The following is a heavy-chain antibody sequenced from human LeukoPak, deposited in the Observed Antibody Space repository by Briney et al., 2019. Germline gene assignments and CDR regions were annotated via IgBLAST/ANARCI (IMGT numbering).Heavy chain of an antibody. V-gene: IGHV1-3*01. J-gene: IGHJ4*02. D-gene: IGHD2-15*01. Sequence: GASVKVSCKASGYTFTSYAMHWVRQAPGQRLEWMGWINGGNGNTKYSQKFQGRVTITRDTSASTAYMELSSLRSEDTAVYYCARARPNCSGGSCYSERLNGYFDYWGQGTLVTVSS. CDR3: ARARPNCSGGSCYSERLNGYFDY. CDR2: INGGNGNT. CDR1: GYTFTSYA.